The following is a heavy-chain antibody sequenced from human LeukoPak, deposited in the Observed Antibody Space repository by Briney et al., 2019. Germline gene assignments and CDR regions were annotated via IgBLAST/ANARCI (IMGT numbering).Heavy chain of an antibody. V-gene: IGHV3-30*04. D-gene: IGHD1-26*01. CDR3: ATGPQSGSYSYMYV. Sequence: PGGSLRLSCAASGFTFSGSAMHWVRQAPGKGLEWVAMTSYDGSNKYYADSMKGRLTVSRDTSKNTLYLQMNSLRAEDTAVYYCATGPQSGSYSYMYVWGKGTTVTVSS. J-gene: IGHJ6*03. CDR2: TSYDGSNK. CDR1: GFTFSGSA.